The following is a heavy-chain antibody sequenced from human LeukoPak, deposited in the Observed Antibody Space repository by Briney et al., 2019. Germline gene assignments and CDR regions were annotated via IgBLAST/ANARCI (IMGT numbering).Heavy chain of an antibody. D-gene: IGHD3-16*02. J-gene: IGHJ3*02. CDR1: GYIFTSYG. CDR2: ITSYNGNT. V-gene: IGHV1-18*01. Sequence: ASVKVSCKASGYIFTSYGVSWVRQAPGQGLEWMGWITSYNGNTNYAQKFQGRVTMTTDTSTTTAYMDLRSLRSDDTAMYYCARVRNSMTTFGGVIATDAFDIWGQGTMVTVSS. CDR3: ARVRNSMTTFGGVIATDAFDI.